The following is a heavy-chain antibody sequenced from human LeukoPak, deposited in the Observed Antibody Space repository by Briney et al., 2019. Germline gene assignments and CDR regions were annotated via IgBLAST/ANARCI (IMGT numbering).Heavy chain of an antibody. CDR2: IIPIFGTA. V-gene: IGHV1-69*13. D-gene: IGHD3-9*01. Sequence: PVKVSCKASGGTFSSYAISWVRQAPGQGLEWMGGIIPIFGTANYAQKFQGRVTITADESTSTAYMELSSLRSEDTAVYYCARGLVTRYYFDYWGQGTLVTVSS. J-gene: IGHJ4*02. CDR3: ARGLVTRYYFDY. CDR1: GGTFSSYA.